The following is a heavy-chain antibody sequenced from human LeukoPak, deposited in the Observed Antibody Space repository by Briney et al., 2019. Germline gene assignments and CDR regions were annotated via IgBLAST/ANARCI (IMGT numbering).Heavy chain of an antibody. Sequence: GGSLRLSCAASGLSFSSYWMSWVRQAPGKGLEWVANINQDGSEKYYVDSVKGRFTISRDNAKKSLYLQMNSLRDEDTAVYYCARDFFAFGGVIALLDYWGQGTLVTVSS. CDR1: GLSFSSYW. V-gene: IGHV3-7*01. CDR2: INQDGSEK. D-gene: IGHD3-16*02. CDR3: ARDFFAFGGVIALLDY. J-gene: IGHJ4*02.